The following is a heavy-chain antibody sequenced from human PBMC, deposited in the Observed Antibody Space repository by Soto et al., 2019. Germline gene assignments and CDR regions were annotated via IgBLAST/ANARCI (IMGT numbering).Heavy chain of an antibody. CDR3: ARHRRYGDYPYYYYYMDV. J-gene: IGHJ6*03. CDR2: IFYSGST. V-gene: IGHV4-39*01. Sequence: QLQLQESGPGLVKPSETLSLTCTVSGGSISSSRHYWDWIRQPPGKGLEWTGSIFYSGSTYYNPSLKSRVTISVDTSKNQFSLRLSSVTAADTAVYCCARHRRYGDYPYYYYYMDVWGKGTTVTVSS. CDR1: GGSISSSRHY. D-gene: IGHD4-17*01.